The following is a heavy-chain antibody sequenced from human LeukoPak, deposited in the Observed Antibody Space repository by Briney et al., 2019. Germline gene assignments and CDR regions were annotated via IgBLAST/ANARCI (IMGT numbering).Heavy chain of an antibody. V-gene: IGHV1-18*01. D-gene: IGHD6-19*01. CDR2: ISPHTGNT. J-gene: IGHJ3*02. CDR3: ANPSSSWHDAFDM. Sequence: ASVKVSCKASGYAFSRFSFTWLRQAPGHGLEWLGWISPHTGNTSYSEKFQGRVTMTRDPSTNTAYMELRSLKSDDTAVYYCANPSSSWHDAFDMRGQGTMVIVSS. CDR1: GYAFSRFS.